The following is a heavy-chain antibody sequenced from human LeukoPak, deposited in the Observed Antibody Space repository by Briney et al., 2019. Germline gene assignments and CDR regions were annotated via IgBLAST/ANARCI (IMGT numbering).Heavy chain of an antibody. CDR1: GGPISSGGYY. J-gene: IGHJ4*02. CDR2: IYYSGST. CDR3: ARAGSDGDFWSGYLDY. V-gene: IGHV4-31*03. Sequence: SQTLSLTCTVSGGPISSGGYYWSWIRQHPGKGLEWIGYIYYSGSTYYNPSLKGRVTISVDTSKNQFSLKLSSVTAADTAVYYCARAGSDGDFWSGYLDYWGQGTLVTVSS. D-gene: IGHD3-3*01.